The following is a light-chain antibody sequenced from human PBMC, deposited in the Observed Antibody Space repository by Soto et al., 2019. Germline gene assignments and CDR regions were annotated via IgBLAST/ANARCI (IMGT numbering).Light chain of an antibody. CDR3: HQSYSVPLT. V-gene: IGKV4-1*01. J-gene: IGKJ4*01. Sequence: DIVMTQSPDSLAVSLGERATINCKSSQSVLYSSNNKNYLAWYQQKPAQPPKLLIYWASTRDSGVPDRFSGSESGTDFTLTISSLETEDVAVYYCHQSYSVPLTFGGGTKVEIK. CDR1: QSVLYSSNNKNY. CDR2: WAS.